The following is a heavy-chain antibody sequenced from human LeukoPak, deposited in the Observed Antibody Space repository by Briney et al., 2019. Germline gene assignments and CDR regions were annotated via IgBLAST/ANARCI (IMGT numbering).Heavy chain of an antibody. CDR2: ISSSGST. CDR3: ARGSPTYYDFWSGYSGGDAFDI. D-gene: IGHD3-3*01. V-gene: IGHV4-61*02. CDR1: GDSISSGDYY. Sequence: PSETLSLTCTVSGDSISSGDYYWSWIRQPAGKGLEWIGRISSSGSTNYNPSLKSRVTISVDTSKNQFSLKLSSVTAADTAVYYCARGSPTYYDFWSGYSGGDAFDIWGQGTMVTVSS. J-gene: IGHJ3*02.